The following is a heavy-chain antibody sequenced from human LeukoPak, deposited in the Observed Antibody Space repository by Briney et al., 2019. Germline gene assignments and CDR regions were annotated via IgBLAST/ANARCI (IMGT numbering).Heavy chain of an antibody. Sequence: PSETLSLTCTVSASSVSSYYWSWVRQPPGKGLEWLVYIYYSGSTNYNPSLKSRVTISVDTSKNQFSLKLSSVTAADTAVYYCARVKSSSWYWAFDIWGQGTMVTVSS. CDR2: IYYSGST. V-gene: IGHV4-59*02. CDR1: ASSVSSYY. D-gene: IGHD6-13*01. J-gene: IGHJ3*02. CDR3: ARVKSSSWYWAFDI.